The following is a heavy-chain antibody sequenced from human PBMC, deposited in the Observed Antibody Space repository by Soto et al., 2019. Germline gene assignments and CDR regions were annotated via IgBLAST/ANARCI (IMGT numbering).Heavy chain of an antibody. CDR1: GFTFGDYT. CDR2: IRSKAYGGTT. Sequence: PVGALRLSCLASGFTFGDYTMSWFRQAPGGWLEWVSFIRSKAYGGTTEYAASVKGRFTISRDDSKSIAYLQMNSLKSEDTAMYYCARHLTGTSYGMDVWGQGTTVTVSS. D-gene: IGHD3-9*01. CDR3: ARHLTGTSYGMDV. V-gene: IGHV3-49*03. J-gene: IGHJ6*02.